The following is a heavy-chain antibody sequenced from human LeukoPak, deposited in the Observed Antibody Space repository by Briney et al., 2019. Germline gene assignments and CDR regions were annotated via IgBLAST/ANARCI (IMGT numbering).Heavy chain of an antibody. D-gene: IGHD1-26*01. V-gene: IGHV3-74*01. CDR1: GFTFSSYW. J-gene: IGHJ4*02. CDR2: INGDGSST. CDR3: ARAIGNGSYGRFDY. Sequence: GGSLRLSCTASGFTFSSYWMHWVRQAPGKGLVWVSRINGDGSSTSYADSEKGRFTISRHNAKNTLYLQMNTLRAEDTAVYYCARAIGNGSYGRFDYWGQGTLVTVSS.